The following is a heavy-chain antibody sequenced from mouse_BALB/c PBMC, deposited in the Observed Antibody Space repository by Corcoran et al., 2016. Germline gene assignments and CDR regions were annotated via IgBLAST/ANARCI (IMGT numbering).Heavy chain of an antibody. CDR2: INTYTGEP. Sequence: QIQLVQSGPELKKPGETVKISCKASGYTFTNYGMNWVKQAPGKGLKWMGWINTYTGEPTYADDFKGRFAFSLETSASTAYLQINNLKNEDTATYFCAPTFAYWGQGTLVTVSA. CDR3: APTFAY. J-gene: IGHJ3*01. CDR1: GYTFTNYG. V-gene: IGHV9-3-1*01.